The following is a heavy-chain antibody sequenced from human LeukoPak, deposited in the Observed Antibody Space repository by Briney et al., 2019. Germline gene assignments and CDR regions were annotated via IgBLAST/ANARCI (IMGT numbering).Heavy chain of an antibody. CDR1: GFTFSSYG. V-gene: IGHV3-30*18. J-gene: IGHJ4*02. CDR2: ISYDGSNK. CDR3: AEDLSGYNDY. D-gene: IGHD5-12*01. Sequence: GGSLRLSCAASGFTFSSYGMHWVRQAPGKGLEWVAVISYDGSNKYYADSVKGRFTISRDNSKNTLYLQMNSLRAEDTAVYYCAEDLSGYNDYWGQGTLVTVSS.